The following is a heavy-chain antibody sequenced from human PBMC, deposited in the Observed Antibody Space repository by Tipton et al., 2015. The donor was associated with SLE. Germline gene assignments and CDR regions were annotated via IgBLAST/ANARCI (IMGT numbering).Heavy chain of an antibody. D-gene: IGHD1-7*01. CDR1: GGSISSHY. CDR2: IYYSGST. V-gene: IGHV4-59*11. J-gene: IGHJ2*01. CDR3: ASRNSHLYFDL. Sequence: TLSLTCTVSGGSISSHYWSWIRQPPGKGLEWIGYIYYSGSTNYNPSLKSRVTISVDTSKNQFSLKLSSVTAADTAVYYCASRNSHLYFDLWGRGTLVTVSS.